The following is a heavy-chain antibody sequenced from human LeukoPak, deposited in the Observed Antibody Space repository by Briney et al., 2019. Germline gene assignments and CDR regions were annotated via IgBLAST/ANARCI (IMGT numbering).Heavy chain of an antibody. Sequence: PGGSLRLSCAASGFTFDDYAMHWVRQAPGKGLEWVSGISWNSGSIGYADSVKGRFTISRDNAKNSLYLQMNSLRAEDTALYYCAKSDYGDYAFSTLDYWGQGTLVTVSS. D-gene: IGHD4-17*01. V-gene: IGHV3-9*01. J-gene: IGHJ4*02. CDR3: AKSDYGDYAFSTLDY. CDR1: GFTFDDYA. CDR2: ISWNSGSI.